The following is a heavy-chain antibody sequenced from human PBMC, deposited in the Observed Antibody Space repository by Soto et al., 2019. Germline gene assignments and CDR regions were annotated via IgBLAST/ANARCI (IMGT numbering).Heavy chain of an antibody. CDR1: GGTFSSYT. Sequence: ASVKVSCKASGGTFSSYTISWVRQAPGQGLEWMGRIIPILGIANYAQKFQGRVTITADKSTSTAYMELSSLRSEDTAVYYCARDVADCSGGSCQGSSWGQGTLVTVSS. J-gene: IGHJ5*02. V-gene: IGHV1-69*04. CDR3: ARDVADCSGGSCQGSS. D-gene: IGHD2-15*01. CDR2: IIPILGIA.